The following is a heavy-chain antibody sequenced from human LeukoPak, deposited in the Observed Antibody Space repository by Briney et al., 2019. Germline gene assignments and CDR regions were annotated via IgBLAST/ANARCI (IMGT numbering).Heavy chain of an antibody. CDR1: GFTFSDYG. CDR3: ARDMEQWPVQDWYFDL. V-gene: IGHV3-30*03. D-gene: IGHD6-19*01. J-gene: IGHJ2*01. Sequence: GRSLRLSCAASGFTFSDYGMHWVRQAPGKGLEWVAVIVYDGRNKYYADSVKGRFTISRDNSKNTLFLQMNILRAEDTAVYYCARDMEQWPVQDWYFDLWGRGTLVTVSS. CDR2: IVYDGRNK.